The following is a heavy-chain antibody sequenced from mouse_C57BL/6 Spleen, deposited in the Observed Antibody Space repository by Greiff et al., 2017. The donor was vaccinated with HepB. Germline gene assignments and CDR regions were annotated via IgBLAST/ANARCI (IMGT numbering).Heavy chain of an antibody. J-gene: IGHJ4*01. Sequence: VQLQQSGAELMKPGASVKLSCKATGYTFTGYWIEWVKQRPGHGLEWIGEILPGSGSTNYNEKFKGKATFTADTSSNTAYMQLSSLTTEDSAIYYCARGRSTMVTTDYAMDYWGQGTSVTVSS. CDR2: ILPGSGST. CDR3: ARGRSTMVTTDYAMDY. D-gene: IGHD2-2*01. V-gene: IGHV1-9*01. CDR1: GYTFTGYW.